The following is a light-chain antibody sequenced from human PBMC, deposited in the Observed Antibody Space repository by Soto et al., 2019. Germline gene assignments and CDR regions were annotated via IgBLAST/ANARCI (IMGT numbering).Light chain of an antibody. CDR2: GSS. V-gene: IGKV3-15*01. Sequence: EIVMTQSPATLSVSPGEIATLYCSASHSISDTLAWYQQKPGQAPRLLIFGSSTRAPGIPARFSASGSETEFTLTITTLQSEDFAVYYCQQYNSWPRTFGQGTKVDIK. CDR1: HSISDT. J-gene: IGKJ1*01. CDR3: QQYNSWPRT.